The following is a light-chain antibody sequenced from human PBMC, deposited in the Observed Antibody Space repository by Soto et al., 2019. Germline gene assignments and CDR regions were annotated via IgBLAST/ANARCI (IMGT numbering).Light chain of an antibody. V-gene: IGLV1-51*01. CDR1: SSNIGNND. Sequence: QSALTQPPSVSAAPGQKVTISCSGSSSNIGNNDVSWYQQLPGTAPQLLIYDNNKRPSGIPDRFSGSKSGTSATLGITGLQTGDEADYYCGTWEDSLSAGVFGGGTKVTVL. CDR2: DNN. J-gene: IGLJ2*01. CDR3: GTWEDSLSAGV.